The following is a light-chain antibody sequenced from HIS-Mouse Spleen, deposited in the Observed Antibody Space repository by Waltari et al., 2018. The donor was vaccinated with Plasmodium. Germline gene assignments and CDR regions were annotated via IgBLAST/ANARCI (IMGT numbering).Light chain of an antibody. Sequence: ILMPQSPSSPSAPVGDRVTITCQASQDISNYLNWYQQKPGKAPQLLIYVATNLETGVPAGSSGCRASTDGTFTIISLQPEDIATYYCQQCDNRPPAFTFGPGTKVEIK. J-gene: IGKJ3*01. CDR3: QQCDNRPPAFT. V-gene: IGKV1-33*01. CDR2: VAT. CDR1: QDISNY.